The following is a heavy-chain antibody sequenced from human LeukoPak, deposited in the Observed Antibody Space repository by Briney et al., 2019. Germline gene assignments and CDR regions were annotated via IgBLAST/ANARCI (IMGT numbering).Heavy chain of an antibody. CDR1: GFTFSSYW. CDR3: AKDIRGSGSTFDY. Sequence: GGSLRLSCAASGFTFSSYWMYWVRQDPGKGLVWVSRINNDGSTTNYADSVKGRFTMSRDNAKNTLYLQMNSLGAEDTALYYCAKDIRGSGSTFDYWGQGTLVTVSS. J-gene: IGHJ4*02. V-gene: IGHV3-74*01. CDR2: INNDGSTT. D-gene: IGHD6-19*01.